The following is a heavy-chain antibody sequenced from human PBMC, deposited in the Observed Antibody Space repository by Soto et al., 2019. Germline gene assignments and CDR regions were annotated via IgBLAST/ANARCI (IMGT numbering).Heavy chain of an antibody. CDR2: IYYSGST. D-gene: IGHD3-16*02. CDR3: ARSLRQYYYYYYMDV. J-gene: IGHJ6*03. CDR1: GGSISSYY. V-gene: IGHV4-59*01. Sequence: SETLSLTCTVSGGSISSYYWSWIRQPSGKGLEWIGYIYYSGSTNYNPSLKSRVTISVDTSKNQFSLKLSSVTAADTAVYYCARSLRQYYYYYYMDVWGKGTTVTVSS.